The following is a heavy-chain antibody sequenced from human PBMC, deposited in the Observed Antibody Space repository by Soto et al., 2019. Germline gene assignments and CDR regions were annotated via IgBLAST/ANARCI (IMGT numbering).Heavy chain of an antibody. J-gene: IGHJ6*02. V-gene: IGHV4-4*02. CDR3: ASSSGWWRLDV. CDR2: KHHSGST. Sequence: QVQLKEPGPGLGKPSGPLSLTSGVPGDSINIGYCWPWVRQPPGKGLEWIGEKHHSGSTNYNLSLKSRVSISLDKSKNQFSLNLSSVTAADTAVYFCASSSGWWRLDVWGQGTTVTVSS. D-gene: IGHD6-19*01. CDR1: GDSINIGYC.